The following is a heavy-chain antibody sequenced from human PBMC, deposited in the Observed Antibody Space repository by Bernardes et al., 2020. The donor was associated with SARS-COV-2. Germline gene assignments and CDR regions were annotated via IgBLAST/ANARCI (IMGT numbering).Heavy chain of an antibody. D-gene: IGHD3-22*01. CDR2: ISYDGSNK. V-gene: IGHV3-30-3*01. J-gene: IGHJ6*02. CDR3: ARDTADSSGFSMFYYYYGMDV. CDR1: GFTFSSYA. Sequence: GGSLRLSCAASGFTFSSYAMHWVRQAPGKGLEWVAVISYDGSNKYYADSVKGRFTISRDNSKNTLYLQMNSLRAEDTAVYYCARDTADSSGFSMFYYYYGMDVWGQGTTVTVSS.